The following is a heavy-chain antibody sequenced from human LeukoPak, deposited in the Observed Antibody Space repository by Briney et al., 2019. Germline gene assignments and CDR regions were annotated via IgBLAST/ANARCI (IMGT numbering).Heavy chain of an antibody. J-gene: IGHJ5*02. CDR1: GGSVSSGSYY. V-gene: IGHV4-61*01. Sequence: SEALSLTCTVSGGSVSSGSYYWSWIRQPPGKGLEWIGYIYYSGSTNYNPSLKSRVTISVDTSKNQFSLKLSSVTAADTAVYYCARDLITGTVRFDPWGQGTLVTVSS. CDR3: ARDLITGTVRFDP. D-gene: IGHD1-7*01. CDR2: IYYSGST.